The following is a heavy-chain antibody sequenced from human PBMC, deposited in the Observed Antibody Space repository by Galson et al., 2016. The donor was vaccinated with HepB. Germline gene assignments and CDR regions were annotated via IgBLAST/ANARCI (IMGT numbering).Heavy chain of an antibody. V-gene: IGHV3-48*01. D-gene: IGHD6-13*01. CDR3: ARDPAEGSSGWYYFDY. CDR1: GFTFSTHS. Sequence: SLRLSCAASGFTFSTHSMNWIRQAPGKGLEWVSYISSDASAIYYADSVKGRFTISRDNAKNSLYLQLNSLRVDDTAVYYCARDPAEGSSGWYYFDYWGQGTLVTVSS. CDR2: ISSDASAI. J-gene: IGHJ4*02.